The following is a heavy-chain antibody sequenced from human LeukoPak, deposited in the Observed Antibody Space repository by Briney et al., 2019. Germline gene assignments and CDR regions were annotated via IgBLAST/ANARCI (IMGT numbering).Heavy chain of an antibody. CDR3: ASESVRGVLNNYFDY. CDR1: GGSFSGYY. CDR2: IYYSGST. Sequence: PSETLSLTCAVYGGSFSGYYWSWIRQPPGKGLEWIGYIYYSGSTNYNPSLKSRVTISVDTSKNQFSLKLSSVTAADTAVYYCASESVRGVLNNYFDYWGQGTLVTVSS. D-gene: IGHD3-10*02. V-gene: IGHV4-59*01. J-gene: IGHJ4*02.